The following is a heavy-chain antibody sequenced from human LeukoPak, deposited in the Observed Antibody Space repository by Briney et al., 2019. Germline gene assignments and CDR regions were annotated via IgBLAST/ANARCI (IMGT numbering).Heavy chain of an antibody. V-gene: IGHV5-51*03. J-gene: IGHJ1*01. CDR2: IYPGDSDT. Sequence: KPGESLTISCKGSGYIFSSYWIAWVRQMPGKGVEWMGIIYPGDSDTIYSPSVEGQVTISADKSISTAYLQWSSLKASDTAMYYCARLAYCGGDCYRTTRGYFQHWGQGTLVTVSS. CDR1: GYIFSSYW. CDR3: ARLAYCGGDCYRTTRGYFQH. D-gene: IGHD2-21*02.